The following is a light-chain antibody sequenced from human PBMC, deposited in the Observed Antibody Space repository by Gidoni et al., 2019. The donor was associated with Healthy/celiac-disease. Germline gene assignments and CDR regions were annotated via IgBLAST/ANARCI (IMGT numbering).Light chain of an antibody. Sequence: SVFTPPPSVSAAHGQNVTISCSGSSSNIGNNYVSWYQQLPGTAPKLLIYDKNKRPSGIPDRFSGSKSGTSATLGITGLQTGDEADYYCGTWDSSLSAVVFGGGTKLTVL. V-gene: IGLV1-51*01. J-gene: IGLJ2*01. CDR3: GTWDSSLSAVV. CDR1: SSNIGNNY. CDR2: DKN.